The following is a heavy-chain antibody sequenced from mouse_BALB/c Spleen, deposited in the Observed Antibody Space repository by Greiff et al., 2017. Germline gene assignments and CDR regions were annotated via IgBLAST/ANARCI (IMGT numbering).Heavy chain of an antibody. D-gene: IGHD2-3*01. CDR1: GFTFTDYY. CDR2: IRNKANGYTT. Sequence: EVMLVESGGGLVQPGGSLRLSCATSGFTFTDYYMSWVRQPPGKALEWLGFIRNKANGYTTEYSASVKGRFTISRDNSQSILYLQMNTLRAEDSATYYCARDDGYYWYAMDYWGQGTSVTVSS. CDR3: ARDDGYYWYAMDY. V-gene: IGHV7-3*02. J-gene: IGHJ4*01.